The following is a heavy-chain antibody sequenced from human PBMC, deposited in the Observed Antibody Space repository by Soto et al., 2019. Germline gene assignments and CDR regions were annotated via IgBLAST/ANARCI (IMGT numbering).Heavy chain of an antibody. D-gene: IGHD1-1*01. J-gene: IGHJ5*02. V-gene: IGHV1-2*02. CDR2: INPNNGAT. CDR3: ASHDPGARFDP. CDR1: RYIFTAYF. Sequence: QVQLVQSGAEVKKPGASVKVSGKAPRYIFTAYFMHWVRQAPGQGLEWLGWINPNNGATHYGLSFQGRVTMTRDTSISTAYMELSSLRSDDTAVYYCASHDPGARFDPWGQGTLVIVSS.